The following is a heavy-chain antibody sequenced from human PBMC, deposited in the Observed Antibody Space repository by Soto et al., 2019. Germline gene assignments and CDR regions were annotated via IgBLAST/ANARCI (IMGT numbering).Heavy chain of an antibody. CDR2: INPSGGST. Sequence: GGSVKVSCKASGYTFASYYMHWVRQAPGQGLEWMGIINPSGGSTSYAQKFQGRVTMTRDTSTSTVYMELSSLRSEDTAVYYCARAGAEWDYFDYWGQGTLVTVSS. J-gene: IGHJ4*02. D-gene: IGHD7-27*01. CDR1: GYTFASYY. V-gene: IGHV1-46*01. CDR3: ARAGAEWDYFDY.